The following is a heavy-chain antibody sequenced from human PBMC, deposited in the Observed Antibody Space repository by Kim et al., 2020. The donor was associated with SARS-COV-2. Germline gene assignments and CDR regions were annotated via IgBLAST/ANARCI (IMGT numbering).Heavy chain of an antibody. D-gene: IGHD6-13*01. CDR3: ARRLSSSWASDY. J-gene: IGHJ4*02. V-gene: IGHV3-53*01. Sequence: GGSLRLSCAASGFTVSDNYMNWVRQAPGKGLEWVSVVYRGGTTYYAESVKGRFTISRDISKNTLYLQMNGLRAEDTAVYYCARRLSSSWASDYWGQGTLV. CDR1: GFTVSDNY. CDR2: VYRGGTT.